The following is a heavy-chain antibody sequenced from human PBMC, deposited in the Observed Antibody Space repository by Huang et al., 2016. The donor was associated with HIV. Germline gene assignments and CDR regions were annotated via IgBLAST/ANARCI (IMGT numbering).Heavy chain of an antibody. CDR3: AKDRGYSYGEGFDY. J-gene: IGHJ4*02. V-gene: IGHV3-9*03. CDR2: ISWNSGSI. Sequence: EVQLVESGGGLVQPGRSLRLSCVASGFTFDDYAMDWVRQGPGKGLEWVAVISWNSGSIGYADSVKGRFTISRDNAKNSLYLQMNSLRAEDMALYYCAKDRGYSYGEGFDYWGQGTLVTVSS. CDR1: GFTFDDYA. D-gene: IGHD5-18*01.